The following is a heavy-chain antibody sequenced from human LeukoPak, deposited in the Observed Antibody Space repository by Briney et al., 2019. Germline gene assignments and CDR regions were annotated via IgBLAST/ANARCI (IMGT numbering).Heavy chain of an antibody. CDR1: GFTFSSYA. V-gene: IGHV3-23*01. CDR3: ARAMTADY. D-gene: IGHD5-18*01. Sequence: GGSLRLSCAASGFTFSSYAMGWVRQAPGKGLEWVSAISSTGNRTYYADSVKGRFTISRDNSKNTLYLQMNSLRAEDTAVYYCARAMTADYWGQGTLVTVSS. CDR2: ISSTGNRT. J-gene: IGHJ4*02.